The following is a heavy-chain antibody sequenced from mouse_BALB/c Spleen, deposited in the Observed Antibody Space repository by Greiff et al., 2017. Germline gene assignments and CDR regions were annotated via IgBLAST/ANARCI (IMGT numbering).Heavy chain of an antibody. V-gene: IGHV5-6-3*01. J-gene: IGHJ2*01. Sequence: EVMLVESGGGLVQPGGSLKLSCAASGFTFSSYGMSWVRQTPDKRLELVATINSNGGSTYYPDSVKGRFTISRDNAKNTLYLQMSSLKSEDTAMYYCARDGNPDYWGQGTTLTVSS. CDR2: INSNGGST. CDR3: ARDGNPDY. D-gene: IGHD2-1*01. CDR1: GFTFSSYG.